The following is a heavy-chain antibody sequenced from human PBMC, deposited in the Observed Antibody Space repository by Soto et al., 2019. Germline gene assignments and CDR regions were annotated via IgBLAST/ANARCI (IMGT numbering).Heavy chain of an antibody. J-gene: IGHJ6*02. CDR1: GFTVSSNY. V-gene: IGHV3-53*01. CDR3: ARGGSSSITYYYGMDV. D-gene: IGHD6-6*01. Sequence: LRLSCAASGFTVSSNYMSWVRQAPGMRLEWVSIIYGAGSTYYAASETCRFTISIDNYKNTLYSQMNSLTAEATGVYYCARGGSSSITYYYGMDVWGQGTTVTVSS. CDR2: IYGAGST.